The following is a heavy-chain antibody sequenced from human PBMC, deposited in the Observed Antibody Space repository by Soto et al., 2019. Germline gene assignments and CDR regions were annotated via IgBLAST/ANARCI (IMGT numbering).Heavy chain of an antibody. J-gene: IGHJ4*02. CDR3: ARGIAVAGPQYWFDY. CDR1: GGSISSYY. CDR2: IYYSGST. V-gene: IGHV4-59*01. Sequence: SETLSLTCTVSGGSISSYYWSWIRQPPGKGLEWIGYIYYSGSTNYNPSLKSRVTISVDTSKNQFSLKLSSVTAADTAVYYCARGIAVAGPQYWFDYWGQGTLVTVSS. D-gene: IGHD6-19*01.